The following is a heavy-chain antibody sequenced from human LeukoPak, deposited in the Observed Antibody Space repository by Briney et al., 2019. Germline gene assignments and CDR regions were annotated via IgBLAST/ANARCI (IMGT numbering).Heavy chain of an antibody. CDR3: ARDNSVGDVAWWFDP. J-gene: IGHJ5*02. CDR1: GYSFTSHY. CDR2: INPSGSST. D-gene: IGHD1-26*01. V-gene: IGHV1-46*01. Sequence: ATVKVSCKASGYSFTSHYMHWVRQAPGQGLEWLGLINPSGSSTLYAQKFQGRVTMTRDMSTTTDYMELSSLRSEDTAVYYCARDNSVGDVAWWFDPWGQGTLVTVSS.